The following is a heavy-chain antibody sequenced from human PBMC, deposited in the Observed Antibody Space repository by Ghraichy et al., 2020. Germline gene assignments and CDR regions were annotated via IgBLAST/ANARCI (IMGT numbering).Heavy chain of an antibody. J-gene: IGHJ6*03. D-gene: IGHD3-10*01. V-gene: IGHV1-46*03. CDR3: ARDGRGFGELLSANYYYYYMDV. CDR2: INPSGGST. CDR1: GYTFTSYY. Sequence: ASVKVSCKASGYTFTSYYMSWVRQAPGQGLEWMGIINPSGGSTSYAQKFQGRVTMTRDTSTSTVYMELSSLRSEDTAVYYCARDGRGFGELLSANYYYYYMDVWGKGTPVTVSS.